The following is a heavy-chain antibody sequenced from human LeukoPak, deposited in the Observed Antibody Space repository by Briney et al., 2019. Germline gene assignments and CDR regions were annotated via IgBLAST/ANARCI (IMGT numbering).Heavy chain of an antibody. D-gene: IGHD1-1*01. V-gene: IGHV3-53*01. Sequence: GGSLRLSCAAAGFSFNTYEMNWVRQAPGKGLEWVAVIHSGGSTCYADSVKGRFTISRDNSKNTLYLQMNSLRAEDTAVYYCARDRVNWNDVGGLFDYWGQGTLVTVSS. CDR2: IHSGGST. J-gene: IGHJ4*02. CDR3: ARDRVNWNDVGGLFDY. CDR1: GFSFNTYE.